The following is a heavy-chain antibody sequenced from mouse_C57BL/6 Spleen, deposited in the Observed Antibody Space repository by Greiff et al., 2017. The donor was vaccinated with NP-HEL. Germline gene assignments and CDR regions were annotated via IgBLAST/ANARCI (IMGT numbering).Heavy chain of an antibody. D-gene: IGHD2-1*01. CDR2: IYPGDGDT. J-gene: IGHJ2*01. V-gene: IGHV1-82*01. Sequence: QVQLKESGPELVKPGASVKISCKASGYAFSSSWMNWVKQRPGKGLEWIGRIYPGDGDTNYNGKFKGKATLTADKSSSTAYMQLSSLTSEDSAVYFCARLDGNYLDYWGQGTTLTVSS. CDR1: GYAFSSSW. CDR3: ARLDGNYLDY.